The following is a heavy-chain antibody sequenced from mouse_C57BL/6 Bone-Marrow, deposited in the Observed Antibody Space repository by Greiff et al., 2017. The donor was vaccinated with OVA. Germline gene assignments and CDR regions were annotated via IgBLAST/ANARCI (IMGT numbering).Heavy chain of an antibody. V-gene: IGHV1-61*01. D-gene: IGHD3-2*02. Sequence: VQLQQPGAELVRPGSSVKLSCKASGYTFTSYWMDWVKQRPGQGLEWIGNIYPSDSETHYNQKFKDKATLTVDKSSSTAYMQLSSLTSEDSAVYYCARWSSGYNFDYWGQGTTLTVSS. J-gene: IGHJ2*01. CDR1: GYTFTSYW. CDR3: ARWSSGYNFDY. CDR2: IYPSDSET.